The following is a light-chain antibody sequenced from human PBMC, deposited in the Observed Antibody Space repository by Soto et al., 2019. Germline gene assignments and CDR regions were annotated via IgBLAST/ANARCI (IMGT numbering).Light chain of an antibody. Sequence: QSALTQPASVSGSPGQSITISCTGTSSDVGSYNLVSWYQQHPGKAPKLMIYEGSKRPSGVSNRFSGSKSGTTASLTISGLQDEDEADYYCCSYAGSSTYAVFGGGTQLTVL. V-gene: IGLV2-23*01. CDR2: EGS. CDR1: SSDVGSYNL. J-gene: IGLJ7*01. CDR3: CSYAGSSTYAV.